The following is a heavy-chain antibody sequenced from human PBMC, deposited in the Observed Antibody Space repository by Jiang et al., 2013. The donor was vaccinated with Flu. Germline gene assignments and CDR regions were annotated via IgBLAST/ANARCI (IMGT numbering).Heavy chain of an antibody. CDR2: IYYSGST. Sequence: GSGLVKPSETLSLTCTVSGGSISSYYWSWIRQPPGKGLEWIGYIYYSGSTNYNPSLKSRVTISVDTSKNQFSLKLSSVTAADTAVYYCARHARKWLQSYAFDIWGQGTMVTVSS. J-gene: IGHJ3*02. V-gene: IGHV4-59*08. CDR3: ARHARKWLQSYAFDI. CDR1: GGSISSYY. D-gene: IGHD5-24*01.